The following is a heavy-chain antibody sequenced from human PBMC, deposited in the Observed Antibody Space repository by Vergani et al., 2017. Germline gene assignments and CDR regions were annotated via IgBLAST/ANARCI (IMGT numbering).Heavy chain of an antibody. J-gene: IGHJ5*02. V-gene: IGHV4-34*01. Sequence: QLQLQESGPGLVKPSETLSLICTVSGGSFSGYYWSWIRQPPGKGLEWSGEINHSGSTNYNPSLKSRVTISVDTSKNQFSLKLSSVTAADTAVYYCASEWLLPKRRWFDPWGQGTLVTVSS. CDR2: INHSGST. CDR3: ASEWLLPKRRWFDP. D-gene: IGHD3-22*01. CDR1: GGSFSGYY.